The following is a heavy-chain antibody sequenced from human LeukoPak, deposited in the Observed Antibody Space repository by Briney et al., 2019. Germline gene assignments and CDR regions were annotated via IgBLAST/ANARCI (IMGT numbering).Heavy chain of an antibody. CDR2: ISWNSGSI. Sequence: GGSLRLSCAASGFTVTNNYVSWVRQAPGKGLEWVSGISWNSGSIGYADSVKGRFTISRDNAKNSLYLQMNSLRAEDTALYYCAKDIGGWPNIYPDYWGQGTLATVSS. J-gene: IGHJ4*02. CDR3: AKDIGGWPNIYPDY. V-gene: IGHV3-9*01. D-gene: IGHD6-19*01. CDR1: GFTVTNNY.